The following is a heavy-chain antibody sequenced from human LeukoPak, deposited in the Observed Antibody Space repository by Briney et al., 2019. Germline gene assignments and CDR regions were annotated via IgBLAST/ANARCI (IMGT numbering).Heavy chain of an antibody. CDR2: INWKSDKI. CDR3: ASDKIVGATKFDY. V-gene: IGHV3-9*01. J-gene: IGHJ4*02. Sequence: GGSLRLSCVGSGYSFDEYAMHWVRQVPGKGLEWVSGINWKSDKIGYADSVKGRFTISRDNVKNSLYLQMNSLRAEDTAVYYCASDKIVGATKFDYWGQGTLVTVSS. CDR1: GYSFDEYA. D-gene: IGHD1-26*01.